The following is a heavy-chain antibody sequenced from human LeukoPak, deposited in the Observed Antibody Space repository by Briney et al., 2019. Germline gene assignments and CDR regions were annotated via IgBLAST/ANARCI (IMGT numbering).Heavy chain of an antibody. V-gene: IGHV4-59*01. Sequence: SETLSLTCTVSGGSISGFYWSWIRQPPGKGLEWIGYIYYSGSANYNPSLKSRVTISVDTSKNQFSLKLTSVTDADTAVYYCARGQGGGIDYWGQGTLVTVSS. CDR2: IYYSGSA. J-gene: IGHJ4*02. CDR3: ARGQGGGIDY. D-gene: IGHD3-16*01. CDR1: GGSISGFY.